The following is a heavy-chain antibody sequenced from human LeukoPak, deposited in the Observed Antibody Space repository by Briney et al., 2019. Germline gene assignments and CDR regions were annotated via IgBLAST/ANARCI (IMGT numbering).Heavy chain of an antibody. V-gene: IGHV1-2*02. CDR3: ARGGLPVYYYYMDV. Sequence: ASVKVSCKASGYIFTGYYIHWVRQAPGQGLEWMGWINPSGGADYAQKFQGRVTMTRDTSISTAYMDLSRLRSDDTAVYYCARGGLPVYYYYMDVWGKGTTVTISS. J-gene: IGHJ6*03. CDR2: INPSGGA. CDR1: GYIFTGYY. D-gene: IGHD3-16*01.